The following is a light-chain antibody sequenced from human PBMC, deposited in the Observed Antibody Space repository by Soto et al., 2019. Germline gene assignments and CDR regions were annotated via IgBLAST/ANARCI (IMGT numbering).Light chain of an antibody. CDR2: GAS. V-gene: IGKV3-20*01. Sequence: EVVLSQSPGTVSLSPGERATLSCRASQSVSSSYLAWYPQKPGPAPRLLIYGASNRATGIPDRFSGSGSGTDFTLTISCLEPEDFAIYYCQQRYRLPPIPFG. CDR3: QQRYRLPPIP. CDR1: QSVSSSY. J-gene: IGKJ2*01.